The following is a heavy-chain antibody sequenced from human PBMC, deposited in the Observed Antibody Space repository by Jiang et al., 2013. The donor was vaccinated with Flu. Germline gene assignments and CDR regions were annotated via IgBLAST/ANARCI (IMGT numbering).Heavy chain of an antibody. CDR2: YLCGTT. J-gene: IGHJ1*01. D-gene: IGHD4-23*01. V-gene: IGHV4-4*09. Sequence: YLCGTTNYNPSLKSRVTISLDTPSNRFSLKLKSVTATDTAVYYCARLAPSGGNGHFQHWGQGTLVTVPS. CDR3: ARLAPSGGNGHFQH.